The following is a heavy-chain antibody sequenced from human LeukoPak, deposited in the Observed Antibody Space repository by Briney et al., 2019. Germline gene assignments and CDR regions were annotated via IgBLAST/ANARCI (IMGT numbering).Heavy chain of an antibody. V-gene: IGHV4-59*01. CDR3: ARAWATDYFDY. CDR2: MYYSGTN. Sequence: SETLSLTCTVSGGSISSYYWSWIRQPPGKGLEWIGYMYYSGTNNYNPSLKSRVTISADTSKNHFSLKLSSATAADTAMYYCARAWATDYFDYWGQGTLVTVSS. CDR1: GGSISSYY. J-gene: IGHJ4*02.